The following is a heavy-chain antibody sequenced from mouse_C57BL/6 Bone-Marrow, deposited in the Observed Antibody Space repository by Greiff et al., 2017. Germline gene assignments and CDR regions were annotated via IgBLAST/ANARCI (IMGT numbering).Heavy chain of an antibody. V-gene: IGHV1-50*01. CDR2: IDPSDSYT. CDR1: GYTFTSYW. Sequence: QVQLQQPGAELVKPGASVKLSCKASGYTFTSYWMQWVKQRPGQGLEWIGEIDPSDSYTNYNQKFKGKATLTADKSSSTAYMQLSSLTSEDSAVYFCAIIDYWGQGTTLTVSS. J-gene: IGHJ2*01. CDR3: AIIDY.